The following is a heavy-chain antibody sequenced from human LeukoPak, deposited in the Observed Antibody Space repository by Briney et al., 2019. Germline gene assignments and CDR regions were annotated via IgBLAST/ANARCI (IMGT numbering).Heavy chain of an antibody. CDR2: IYYSGST. D-gene: IGHD6-13*01. V-gene: IGHV4-39*07. CDR3: ARGDSSWTAFEY. Sequence: SETLSLTCTVSGGSISSSSYYWGWIRQPPGRGLEWIGSIYYSGSTYYNPSLKSRVTISVDTSKNQFSLKLSSVTAADTAVYYCARGDSSWTAFEYWGQGTLVTVSS. CDR1: GGSISSSSYY. J-gene: IGHJ4*02.